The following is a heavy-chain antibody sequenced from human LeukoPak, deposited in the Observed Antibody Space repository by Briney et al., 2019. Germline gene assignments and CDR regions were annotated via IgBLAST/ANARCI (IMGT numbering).Heavy chain of an antibody. CDR3: ARHSDDYGDCDFDY. Sequence: PSETLSLTCTVSGGSISSYYWSWIRQPPGKGLEWIGYVYYSGSTNYHPSLKSRITISVDTSKNHFSLKLSSVTAADTAVYYCARHSDDYGDCDFDYWGQGTLVTVSS. J-gene: IGHJ4*02. CDR1: GGSISSYY. CDR2: VYYSGST. D-gene: IGHD4-17*01. V-gene: IGHV4-59*08.